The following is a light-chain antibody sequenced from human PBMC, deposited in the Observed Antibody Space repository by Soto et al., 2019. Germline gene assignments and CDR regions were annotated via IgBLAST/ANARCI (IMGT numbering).Light chain of an antibody. V-gene: IGKV1-39*01. Sequence: DIHMTQSPASLSASIGDRVTITFRASENINFYLHWYQQKPGKAPKLLIYAASTLQSGVPSRFSGSGSGTDFTLTLNSLQPEDFATYYCQQGYSTPWTFGQGTKVDIK. CDR3: QQGYSTPWT. CDR1: ENINFY. CDR2: AAS. J-gene: IGKJ1*01.